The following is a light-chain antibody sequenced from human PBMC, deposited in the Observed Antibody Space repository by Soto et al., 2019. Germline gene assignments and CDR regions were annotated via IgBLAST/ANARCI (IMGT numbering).Light chain of an antibody. V-gene: IGLV4-69*01. CDR3: QTWGTGTGV. CDR1: SGHSSYA. J-gene: IGLJ3*02. CDR2: LNSDGSH. Sequence: QPVLTQSPSASASLGASVKLTCTLSSGHSSYAIAWHQQQPEKGPRYLMKLNSDGSHSKGDGIPDRFPGSSSGAERYLTISSRQSGDEADYYCQTWGTGTGVFGGGTKLTVL.